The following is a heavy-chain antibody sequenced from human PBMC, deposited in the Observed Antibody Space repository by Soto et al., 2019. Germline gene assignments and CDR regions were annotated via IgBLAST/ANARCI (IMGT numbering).Heavy chain of an antibody. CDR1: GFTVSSNY. J-gene: IGHJ4*02. D-gene: IGHD6-19*01. CDR3: ARGPAVAGILSDY. CDR2: IYSGGST. Sequence: EVQLVESGGGLVQPGGSLRLSCAASGFTVSSNYMSWVRQAPGKGLEWVSVIYSGGSTYYADSVKGRFTISRDNSKNTLYLQMNSLRAEDTAVYYCARGPAVAGILSDYWGQGTLVTVSS. V-gene: IGHV3-66*01.